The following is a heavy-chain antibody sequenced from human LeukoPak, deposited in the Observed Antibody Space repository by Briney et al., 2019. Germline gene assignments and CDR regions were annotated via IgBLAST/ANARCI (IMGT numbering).Heavy chain of an antibody. Sequence: ASVKVSCKASGYTFTGYYMHWVRQAPGQGLEWMGWINPNSGGTNYAQKFQGRVTMPRDTSISTAYMELSRLRSDDTAVYYCARDTGGGWYDGVLWYWGQGTLVTVSS. J-gene: IGHJ4*02. V-gene: IGHV1-2*02. CDR2: INPNSGGT. CDR3: ARDTGGGWYDGVLWY. D-gene: IGHD1-1*01. CDR1: GYTFTGYY.